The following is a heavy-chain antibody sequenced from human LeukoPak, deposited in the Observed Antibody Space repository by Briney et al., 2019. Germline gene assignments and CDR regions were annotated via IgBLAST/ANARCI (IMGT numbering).Heavy chain of an antibody. Sequence: GGSLRLSCAASGFTFSDYYMSWIRQAPGKGLEWVSYISSSGSTIYYADSVKGRFTISRDNAKNTLYLQMNSLRAEDTAVYYCAKDRRAGSYDYWGQGTLVTVSS. D-gene: IGHD3-10*01. CDR3: AKDRRAGSYDY. CDR2: ISSSGSTI. J-gene: IGHJ4*02. V-gene: IGHV3-11*01. CDR1: GFTFSDYY.